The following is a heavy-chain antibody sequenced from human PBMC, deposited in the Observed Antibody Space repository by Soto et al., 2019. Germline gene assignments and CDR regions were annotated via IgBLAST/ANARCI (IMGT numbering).Heavy chain of an antibody. J-gene: IGHJ4*02. CDR3: AKVEWLGNFDY. V-gene: IGHV3-23*01. CDR2: ISGSGGRK. D-gene: IGHD6-19*01. CDR1: GFXFSSYA. Sequence: GESLKXXXAXXGFXFSSYAMXWVXQAXXXGXEWGSAISGSGGRKYSADSVKGRFTISRDNSKNTLYLQMNSLRAEETAXYYCAKVEWLGNFDYWGQGTLVTVSS.